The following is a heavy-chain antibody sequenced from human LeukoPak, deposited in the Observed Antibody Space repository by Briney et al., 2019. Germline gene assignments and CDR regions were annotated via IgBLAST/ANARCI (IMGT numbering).Heavy chain of an antibody. Sequence: GGSLRLSCAASGFTFSNYATSWVRQAPGKGLEWVSTISGSGGSTYYADSVKGRFTFSRDNSKNTLYLQMNSLRGDDTAVYYCARVQYSYGYDGSFYWGQGTLVTVSS. CDR2: ISGSGGST. CDR1: GFTFSNYA. CDR3: ARVQYSYGYDGSFY. D-gene: IGHD5-18*01. V-gene: IGHV3-23*01. J-gene: IGHJ4*02.